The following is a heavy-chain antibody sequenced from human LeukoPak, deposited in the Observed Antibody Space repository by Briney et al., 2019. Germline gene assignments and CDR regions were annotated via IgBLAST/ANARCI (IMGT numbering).Heavy chain of an antibody. J-gene: IGHJ3*02. D-gene: IGHD1-26*01. CDR3: AREWELPDAFDI. Sequence: YPLETLSLTCTVSGGSISSYYWSWIRQPPGKGLEWIGYIYYSGSTNYNPSLKSRVTISVDTSKNQFSLKLSSVTAADTAVYYCAREWELPDAFDIWGQGTMVTVSS. CDR2: IYYSGST. V-gene: IGHV4-59*01. CDR1: GGSISSYY.